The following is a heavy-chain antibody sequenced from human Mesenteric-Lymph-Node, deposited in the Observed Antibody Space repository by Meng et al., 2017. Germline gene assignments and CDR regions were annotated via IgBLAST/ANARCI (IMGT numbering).Heavy chain of an antibody. Sequence: QGPLQECPPGLTTPSQPLSITCTVSGGSIRRCLYYWSWIRPPPGKGLEWIGYIYYSGSTYYNPSLKSRVTISVDTSKNQFSLKLSSVTAADTAVYYCARGPTTYFDYWGEGTLVTVSS. D-gene: IGHD4-17*01. V-gene: IGHV4-30-4*01. CDR1: GGSIRRCLYY. CDR3: ARGPTTYFDY. J-gene: IGHJ4*02. CDR2: IYYSGST.